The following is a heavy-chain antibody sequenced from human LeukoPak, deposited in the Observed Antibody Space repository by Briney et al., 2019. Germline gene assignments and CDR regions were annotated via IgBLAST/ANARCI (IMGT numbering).Heavy chain of an antibody. D-gene: IGHD2-2*02. Sequence: ASVEVSCKASGYTFTNYDINWVRQATGQGLEWMGWMNPNSGNTGYAQKFQDRVTMTRSTSISTVYMELSSLRSEDTAVYYCARGRWTGYCTSASCYSGLDPWGQGTLVTVSS. CDR2: MNPNSGNT. CDR1: GYTFTNYD. V-gene: IGHV1-8*01. J-gene: IGHJ5*02. CDR3: ARGRWTGYCTSASCYSGLDP.